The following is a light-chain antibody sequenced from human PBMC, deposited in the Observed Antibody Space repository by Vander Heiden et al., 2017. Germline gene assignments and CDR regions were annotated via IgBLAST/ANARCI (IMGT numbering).Light chain of an antibody. CDR1: SSNIGAGYV. V-gene: IGLV1-40*01. CDR3: QSSDNALKHV. CDR2: DNT. Sequence: QSVLPQPPSVSGAPGQEVTISCTGSSSNIGAGYVVHWYQQLPGTPPKLLIFDNTNRPSGVPDRFSGSKSGTSASLAITGLKAADEAEYYCQSSDNALKHVFGTGTRVTVL. J-gene: IGLJ1*01.